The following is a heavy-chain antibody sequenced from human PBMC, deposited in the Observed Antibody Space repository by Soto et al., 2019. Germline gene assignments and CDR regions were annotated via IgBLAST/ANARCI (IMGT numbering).Heavy chain of an antibody. D-gene: IGHD3-3*01. Sequence: PVGSLRLSCRASGYDFRTYSMNWVRQAPGQGLEWIAYVSLDSDTIQYADSVKGRFTISRDDAENSLCLQMDSLRDEDTATYYCARLYYDYVWGQGTTVTVSS. CDR2: VSLDSDTI. CDR1: GYDFRTYS. V-gene: IGHV3-48*02. CDR3: ARLYYDYV. J-gene: IGHJ6*02.